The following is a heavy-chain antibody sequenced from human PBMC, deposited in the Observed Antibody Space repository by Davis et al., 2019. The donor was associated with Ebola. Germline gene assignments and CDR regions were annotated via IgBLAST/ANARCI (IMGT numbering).Heavy chain of an antibody. Sequence: GESLKISCAASGFTFSSYGMHWVRQAPGKGLERVAVILYDGSNKYYADSVKGRFTISRDNSKNTLYLQMNSLRAEDTAVYYCAKLGEGDYRPYGHYGMDVWGKGTTVTVSS. CDR2: ILYDGSNK. CDR3: AKLGEGDYRPYGHYGMDV. J-gene: IGHJ6*04. D-gene: IGHD4-17*01. V-gene: IGHV3-30*18. CDR1: GFTFSSYG.